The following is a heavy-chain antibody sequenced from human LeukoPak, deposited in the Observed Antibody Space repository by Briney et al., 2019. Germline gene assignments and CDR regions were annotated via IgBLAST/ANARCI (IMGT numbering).Heavy chain of an antibody. Sequence: GGSLRLSCAASGFTFSSYWMHWVRQAPGKGLVWVSRINSDGSSTSYADSVKGRFTISRDNSKNTLYLQMNSLRAEDTAVYYCARLLNDYGDYVIIYWGQGTLVTASS. CDR2: INSDGSST. V-gene: IGHV3-74*01. CDR3: ARLLNDYGDYVIIY. D-gene: IGHD4-17*01. J-gene: IGHJ4*02. CDR1: GFTFSSYW.